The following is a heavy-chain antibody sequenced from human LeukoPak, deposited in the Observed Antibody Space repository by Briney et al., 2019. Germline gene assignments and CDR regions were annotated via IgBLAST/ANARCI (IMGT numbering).Heavy chain of an antibody. V-gene: IGHV4-31*03. CDR2: IYYSGST. D-gene: IGHD6-6*01. CDR1: GGSISSGGYY. Sequence: SQTLSLTCTVSGGSISSGGYYWSWIRQHPGKGLEWIGYIYYSGSTYYNPSLKSRVTISVDTSKNRFSLKLSSVTAADTAVYYCAMFSGSSQTIDSWGQGTLVTVSS. CDR3: AMFSGSSQTIDS. J-gene: IGHJ4*02.